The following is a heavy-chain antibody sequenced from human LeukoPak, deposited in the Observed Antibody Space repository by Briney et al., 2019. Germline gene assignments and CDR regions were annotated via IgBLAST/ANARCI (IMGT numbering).Heavy chain of an antibody. V-gene: IGHV3-11*03. Sequence: GGSLRLSCAASGFTFSDYYMSWIRQAPGKGLERVSYISSSSSYTNYADSVKGRFTISRDNAKNSLYLQMNSLRAEDTAVYYCARKWLYCSGGSCYYFDYWGQGTLVTVSS. D-gene: IGHD2-15*01. CDR3: ARKWLYCSGGSCYYFDY. J-gene: IGHJ4*02. CDR1: GFTFSDYY. CDR2: ISSSSSYT.